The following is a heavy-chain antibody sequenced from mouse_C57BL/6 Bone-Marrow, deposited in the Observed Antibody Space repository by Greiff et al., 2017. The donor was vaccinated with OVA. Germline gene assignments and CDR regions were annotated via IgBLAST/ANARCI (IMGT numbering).Heavy chain of an antibody. Sequence: QVQLQQSGAELMKPGASVKLSCKATGYTFTGYWIEWVKQRPGHGLEWIGEILPGSGSTTYNEKFQGKATFTADTYSTTAYMQLSSLTTEDSAIYYCARALNWDRVFDYWGQGTTLTVSS. D-gene: IGHD4-1*01. V-gene: IGHV1-9*01. CDR2: ILPGSGST. J-gene: IGHJ2*01. CDR3: ARALNWDRVFDY. CDR1: GYTFTGYW.